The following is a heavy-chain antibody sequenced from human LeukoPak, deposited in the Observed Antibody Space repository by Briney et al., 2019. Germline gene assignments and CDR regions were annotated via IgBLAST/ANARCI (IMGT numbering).Heavy chain of an antibody. Sequence: GGSLRLSCAASGFTFSSYSMNWVRQAPGKGLEWVSYISSSSSSTIYYADSVKGRFTISRDNAKNSLYLQMNSLRAEDTAVYYCARDPAFWTTVTLLDYWGQGTLVTVSS. CDR1: GFTFSSYS. V-gene: IGHV3-48*04. D-gene: IGHD4-17*01. CDR2: ISSSSSSTI. J-gene: IGHJ4*02. CDR3: ARDPAFWTTVTLLDY.